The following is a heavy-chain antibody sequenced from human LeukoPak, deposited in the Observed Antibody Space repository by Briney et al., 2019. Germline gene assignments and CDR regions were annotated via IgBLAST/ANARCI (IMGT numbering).Heavy chain of an antibody. V-gene: IGHV4-38-2*02. CDR2: IYHTGAT. J-gene: IGHJ3*02. CDR1: GHSIINSYY. CDR3: AREGDGDYGYAFDI. D-gene: IGHD4-17*01. Sequence: PSETLSLTCTVSGHSIINSYYWGWIRQPPGKGLEWIGSIYHTGATYYNPSLKSRVTISVDTSKNQFSLKLNSVTAADTAVYYCAREGDGDYGYAFDIWGQGTMVTVSS.